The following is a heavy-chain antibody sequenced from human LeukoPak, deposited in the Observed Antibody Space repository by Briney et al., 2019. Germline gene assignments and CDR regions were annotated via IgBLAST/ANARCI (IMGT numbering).Heavy chain of an antibody. V-gene: IGHV3-23*01. CDR1: GFTVSSNA. D-gene: IGHD1-26*01. J-gene: IGHJ4*02. CDR2: TSTSGGSA. Sequence: SGGSLRLSCAASGFTVSSNAMSWVRQAPGKGLEWVSATSTSGGSAYYADSVKGRFTISRDNSKNTLYLQMDSLRADDTAVYYCARYSGSYYYPPAWDLWGQGTLVTVSS. CDR3: ARYSGSYYYPPAWDL.